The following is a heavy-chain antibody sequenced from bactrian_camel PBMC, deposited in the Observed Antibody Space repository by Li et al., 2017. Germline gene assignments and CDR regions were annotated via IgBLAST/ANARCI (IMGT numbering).Heavy chain of an antibody. CDR3: AADFAAPSVVWVGYCQTYEYNY. CDR1: GFTFSSYY. CDR2: IYRDASNT. J-gene: IGHJ4*01. Sequence: QVQLVESGGGLVQPGGSLRLSCATSGFTFSSYYIAWVRQAPGKGLEWVSCIYRDASNTYYADSVKGRFSISRDNAKNTVYLQMNSLEPEDTAMYYCAADFAAPSVVWVGYCQTYEYNYWGQGTQVTVS. D-gene: IGHD5*01. V-gene: IGHV3-2*01.